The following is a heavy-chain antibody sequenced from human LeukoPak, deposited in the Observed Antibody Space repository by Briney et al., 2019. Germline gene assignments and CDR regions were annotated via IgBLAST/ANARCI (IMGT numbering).Heavy chain of an antibody. CDR1: GYNFTGNY. J-gene: IGHJ4*02. CDR2: INSNSGVT. Sequence: ASVKVSCKASGYNFTGNYMHWVRQAPGQGLEWMGWINSNSGVTKYAQKFQGRITMTRDTSIRTGYMELRSLISDDTAMYYCARSLVNWGRGALVTVSS. D-gene: IGHD6-6*01. CDR3: ARSLVN. V-gene: IGHV1-2*02.